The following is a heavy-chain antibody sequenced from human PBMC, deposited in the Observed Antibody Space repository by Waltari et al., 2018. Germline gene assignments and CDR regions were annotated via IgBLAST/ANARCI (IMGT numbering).Heavy chain of an antibody. CDR1: GFTFSSYA. Sequence: QVQLVESGGGVVQPGRSLRLSCAASGFTFSSYAMHWVRQAPGKGLEWVAVISYAGSNKYYADSVKGRFTISRDNSKNTLYLQMNSLRAEDTAVYYCARDTAVEGNYWGQGTLVTVSS. D-gene: IGHD6-19*01. CDR2: ISYAGSNK. CDR3: ARDTAVEGNY. J-gene: IGHJ4*02. V-gene: IGHV3-30*01.